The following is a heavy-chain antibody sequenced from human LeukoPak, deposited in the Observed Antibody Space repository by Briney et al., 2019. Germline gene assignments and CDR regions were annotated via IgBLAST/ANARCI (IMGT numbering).Heavy chain of an antibody. V-gene: IGHV1-2*02. CDR1: GYTFTGYY. J-gene: IGHJ4*02. D-gene: IGHD3-22*01. CDR2: INPNSGGT. CDR3: AREAQYYYDSSGYYIFDY. Sequence: ASVKVSCKATGYTFTGYYMHWVRQAPGQGLEWMGWINPNSGGTNYAQKFQGRVTMTRDTSISTAYMELSRLRSDDTVVYYCAREAQYYYDSSGYYIFDYWGQGTLVTVSS.